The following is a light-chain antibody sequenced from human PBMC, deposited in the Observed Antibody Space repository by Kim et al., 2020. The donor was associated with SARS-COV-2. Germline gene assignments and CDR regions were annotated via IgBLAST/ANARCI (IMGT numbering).Light chain of an antibody. CDR3: SAWDSSLSAWV. V-gene: IGLV10-54*04. CDR1: TNHLGNRG. J-gene: IGLJ3*02. Sequence: RQTATLTCTGNTNHLGNRGAAWLQQYQGHPPQLLSYRDNNRPSGISQRFSASRSGTTASLTITGVQPEDEADYYCSAWDSSLSAWVFGGGTKLTVL. CDR2: RDN.